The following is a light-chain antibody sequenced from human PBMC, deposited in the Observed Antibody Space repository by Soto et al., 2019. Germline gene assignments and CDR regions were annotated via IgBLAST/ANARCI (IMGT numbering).Light chain of an antibody. CDR1: QSISAY. Sequence: TFRASQSISAYLNWYQQKPGKAPKLLIYAASSLQSGVPSRFSGSGSGTDFTLTISSLQPEDFATYYCQESYSTPSVTFGPGTKVDIK. CDR2: AAS. V-gene: IGKV1-39*01. CDR3: QESYSTPSVT. J-gene: IGKJ3*01.